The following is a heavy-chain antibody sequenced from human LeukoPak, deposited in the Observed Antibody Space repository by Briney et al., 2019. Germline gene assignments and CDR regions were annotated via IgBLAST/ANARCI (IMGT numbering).Heavy chain of an antibody. CDR2: FDPEDGET. Sequence: ASVKVSCKVSGHTLTELSMHWVRQAPGKGLEWMGGFDPEDGETIYAQKFQGRVTMTEDTSTDTAYMELSSLRSEDTAVYYCATAKPKAPTSLFDYWGQGTLVTVSS. D-gene: IGHD2-2*01. CDR3: ATAKPKAPTSLFDY. V-gene: IGHV1-24*01. CDR1: GHTLTELS. J-gene: IGHJ4*02.